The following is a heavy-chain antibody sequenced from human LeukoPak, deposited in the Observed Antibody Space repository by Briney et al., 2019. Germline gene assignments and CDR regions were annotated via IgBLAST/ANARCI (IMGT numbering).Heavy chain of an antibody. CDR2: TNTDGSST. V-gene: IGHV3-74*01. D-gene: IGHD1-20*01. CDR3: GRDLNWNQIDY. Sequence: PGVSLRLSCAASGFTFNIHWMHWVRQAAGKGLVWVSRTNTDGSSTDYADSVKGRFTISRDNAKNTLYLQMNSLRVDDTAVYYCGRDLNWNQIDYWGQGSLVTVSS. J-gene: IGHJ4*02. CDR1: GFTFNIHW.